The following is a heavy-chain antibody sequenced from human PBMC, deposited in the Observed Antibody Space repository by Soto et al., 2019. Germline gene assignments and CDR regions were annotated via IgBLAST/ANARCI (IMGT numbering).Heavy chain of an antibody. Sequence: LRLSCAASGFTFSSYGMHWVRQAPGKGLEWVAVISYDGSNKYYADSVKGRFTISRDNSKNTLYLQMNSLRAEDTAVYYCAKATMIVVAGMDVWGQGTTVTVSS. CDR1: GFTFSSYG. V-gene: IGHV3-30*18. CDR2: ISYDGSNK. D-gene: IGHD3-22*01. CDR3: AKATMIVVAGMDV. J-gene: IGHJ6*02.